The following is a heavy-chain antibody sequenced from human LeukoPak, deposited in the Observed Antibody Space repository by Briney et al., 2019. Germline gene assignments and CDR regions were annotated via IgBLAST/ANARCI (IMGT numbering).Heavy chain of an antibody. CDR3: TYYYDSSGFDY. CDR2: ISSSGSTI. D-gene: IGHD3-22*01. J-gene: IGHJ4*02. Sequence: PGGSLRLSCAASGFTFSSYEMNWVRQAPGKGLEWVSYISSSGSTIYYADSVKGRFTISRDNAKNSLYLQMNSPRAEDTAVYYCTYYYDSSGFDYWGQGTLVTVSS. CDR1: GFTFSSYE. V-gene: IGHV3-48*03.